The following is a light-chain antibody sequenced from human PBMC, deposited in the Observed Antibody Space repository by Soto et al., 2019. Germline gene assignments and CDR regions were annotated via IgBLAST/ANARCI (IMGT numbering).Light chain of an antibody. CDR2: STY. CDR1: QSMSGT. V-gene: IGKV1-9*01. Sequence: GDIVTITCRASQSMSGTLAWYQQKPGEATKVLIYSTYTLQSGVPSRFSGSGSGTEFTLTISSLQPEDFATYYCQQLNSYSFTFGPGTKVDIK. J-gene: IGKJ3*01. CDR3: QQLNSYSFT.